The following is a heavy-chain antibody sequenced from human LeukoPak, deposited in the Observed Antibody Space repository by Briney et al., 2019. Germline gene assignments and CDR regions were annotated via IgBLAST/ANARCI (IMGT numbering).Heavy chain of an antibody. D-gene: IGHD6-19*01. Sequence: SVKVSCKASGGTFSSYVISWVRQAPGQGLEWMGGIFPIFGTANYAQNFQGRVTITADKSTSTAYMELSSLRPDDTAVYYCARIRQWVSHDAFDIWGQGTMVTVSS. V-gene: IGHV1-69*06. CDR1: GGTFSSYV. J-gene: IGHJ3*02. CDR3: ARIRQWVSHDAFDI. CDR2: IFPIFGTA.